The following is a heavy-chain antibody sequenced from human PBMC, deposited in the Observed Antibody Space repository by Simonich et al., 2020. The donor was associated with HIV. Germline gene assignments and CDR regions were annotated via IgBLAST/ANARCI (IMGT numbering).Heavy chain of an antibody. D-gene: IGHD6-19*01. Sequence: QVQLQESVPGLVKPSETLSLRCTVSGGSISRAYWSWIRQPPGKGLEWIGYIDYMGSTNHNPSLKSRVTISVDTSKNQVSLKLSSVTAADTAIYYCARGRPPGFSNGWYHFDFWGQGTLVTVSP. CDR1: GGSISRAY. J-gene: IGHJ4*02. V-gene: IGHV4-59*12. CDR3: ARGRPPGFSNGWYHFDF. CDR2: IDYMGST.